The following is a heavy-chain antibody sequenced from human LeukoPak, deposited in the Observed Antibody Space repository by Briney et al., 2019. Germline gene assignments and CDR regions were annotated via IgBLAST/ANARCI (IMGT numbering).Heavy chain of an antibody. CDR2: ISTNSAFI. J-gene: IGHJ4*02. D-gene: IGHD3-22*01. CDR1: GFTFINYS. Sequence: GGSLRLSGTASGFTFINYSMNWVRQAPGKGLEWVSSISTNSAFIYYADSVRGRFTISRDNAKNSLYLQMNSLRAEDTGVYYCAREHPYYYDSSGTALMAEIKYYFDYWGQGTLVTVSS. V-gene: IGHV3-21*01. CDR3: AREHPYYYDSSGTALMAEIKYYFDY.